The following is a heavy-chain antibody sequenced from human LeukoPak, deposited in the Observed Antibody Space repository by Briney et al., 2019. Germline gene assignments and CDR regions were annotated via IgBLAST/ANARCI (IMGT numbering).Heavy chain of an antibody. CDR1: GFIVSSNY. CDR3: AKDPCTNGVCYYFDY. J-gene: IGHJ4*02. V-gene: IGHV3-23*01. Sequence: PGGSLRLSCAASGFIVSSNYMSWVRQAPGKGLEWVSAISGSGGSTYYADSVKGRFTISRDNSKNTLYLQMNSLRAEDTAVYYCAKDPCTNGVCYYFDYWGQGTLVTVSS. CDR2: ISGSGGST. D-gene: IGHD2-8*01.